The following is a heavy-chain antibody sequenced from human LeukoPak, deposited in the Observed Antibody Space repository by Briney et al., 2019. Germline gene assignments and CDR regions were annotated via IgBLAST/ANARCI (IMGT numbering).Heavy chain of an antibody. CDR1: GFTVNSNY. CDR3: ARAPFCGYSSIPPADYYYGMDV. D-gene: IGHD5-18*01. J-gene: IGHJ6*04. CDR2: LYADGKT. V-gene: IGHV3-66*02. Sequence: GGSLRLSCAASGFTVNSNYLNWVRQAPGKGLEWVSVLYADGKTYYADSVKGRFTISRDNSKNTLYLQMNSLRAEDTAVYYCARAPFCGYSSIPPADYYYGMDVWGKGTTVTVSS.